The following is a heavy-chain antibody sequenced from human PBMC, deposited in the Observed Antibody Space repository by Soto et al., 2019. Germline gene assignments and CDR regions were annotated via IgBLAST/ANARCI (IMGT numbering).Heavy chain of an antibody. CDR2: ISGSGGST. CDR3: AKVGYCSSTSRHLFLTPGGAFDI. J-gene: IGHJ3*02. D-gene: IGHD2-2*01. CDR1: GFTFSSYA. V-gene: IGHV3-23*01. Sequence: GGALRRSCAASGFTFSSYAMSWVLQAPGKGLEWVSAISGSGGSTYYADSVKARFTISRDNSKNTLYLQMNSLRAEDTAVYYCAKVGYCSSTSRHLFLTPGGAFDIWGQGTTVTVSS.